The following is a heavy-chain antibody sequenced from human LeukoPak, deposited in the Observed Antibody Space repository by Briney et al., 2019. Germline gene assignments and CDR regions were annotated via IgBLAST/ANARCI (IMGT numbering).Heavy chain of an antibody. CDR3: AKWGRAFDY. Sequence: GGSLRPSFEASGSPFSSYAMSWVRQVPGKGLEWVSAISGSGGSTYYADSVKGRFTISRDNSKNTLYLQMNSLRAEDTAVYYCAKWGRAFDYWGQGTLVTVSS. D-gene: IGHD7-27*01. CDR1: GSPFSSYA. J-gene: IGHJ4*02. V-gene: IGHV3-23*01. CDR2: ISGSGGST.